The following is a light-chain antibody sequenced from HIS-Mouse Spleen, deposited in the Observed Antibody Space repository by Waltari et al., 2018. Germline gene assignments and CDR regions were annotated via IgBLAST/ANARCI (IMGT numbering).Light chain of an antibody. CDR3: QQYGSSPLT. CDR2: GAS. CDR1: QSVSSSY. J-gene: IGKJ4*01. Sequence: EIVLTQSPGTLSLSPGDRATLPCRASQSVSSSYLAWYQQKPGQAPRLLIYGASSRATGIPDRFSGSVSGTDFTLTISRLEPEDFAVYYCQQYGSSPLTFGGGTKVEIK. V-gene: IGKV3-20*01.